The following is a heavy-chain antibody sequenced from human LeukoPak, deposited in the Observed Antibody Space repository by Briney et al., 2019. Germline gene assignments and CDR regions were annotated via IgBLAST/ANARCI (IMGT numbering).Heavy chain of an antibody. CDR3: ARNGYDSSGYYQYYFDY. J-gene: IGHJ4*02. V-gene: IGHV4-39*07. CDR1: GGPISSSPYY. D-gene: IGHD3-22*01. Sequence: SETLSLTCTVSGGPISSSPYYWGWIRQPPGKGLEWIGSISYSGSTFYNPSLKSRVTISVDTSKNQFSLKLSSVTAADTAVYYCARNGYDSSGYYQYYFDYWGQGTLVTVSS. CDR2: ISYSGST.